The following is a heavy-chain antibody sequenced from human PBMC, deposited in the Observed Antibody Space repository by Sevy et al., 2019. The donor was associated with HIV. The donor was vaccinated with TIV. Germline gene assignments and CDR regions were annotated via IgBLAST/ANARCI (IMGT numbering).Heavy chain of an antibody. Sequence: SETLSLTCAVSGGSINSFFWSWIRQSPGKGLEWIGYVYDSGNSEYNPSLRSRVTISVDTSKKQFSLKLSPVTAADTAVNYCARGGGIYYDSRGFHPQYYFDSWGQGTLVTVSS. CDR2: VYDSGNS. CDR3: ARGGGIYYDSRGFHPQYYFDS. J-gene: IGHJ4*02. CDR1: GGSINSFF. V-gene: IGHV4-59*01. D-gene: IGHD3-22*01.